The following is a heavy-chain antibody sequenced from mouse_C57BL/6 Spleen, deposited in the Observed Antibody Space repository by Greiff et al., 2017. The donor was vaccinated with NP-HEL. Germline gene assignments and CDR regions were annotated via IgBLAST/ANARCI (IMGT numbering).Heavy chain of an antibody. CDR1: GYTFTDYE. J-gene: IGHJ3*01. CDR2: IDPETGGT. CDR3: TRRGDDYDERLAY. Sequence: QVQPQQSGAELVRPGASVTLSCKASGYTFTDYEMHWVKQTPVHGLEWIGAIDPETGGTAYNQKFKGKAILTADKSSSTAYMELRSLTSEDSAVYYCTRRGDDYDERLAYWGQGTLVTVSA. D-gene: IGHD2-4*01. V-gene: IGHV1-15*01.